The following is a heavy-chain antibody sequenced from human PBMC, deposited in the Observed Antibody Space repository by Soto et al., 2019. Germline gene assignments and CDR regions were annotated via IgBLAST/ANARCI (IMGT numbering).Heavy chain of an antibody. V-gene: IGHV4-61*03. CDR2: IYYSGST. CDR1: GDPVSSGSYF. J-gene: IGHJ6*02. Sequence: QVQLQESGPGLVKPSETLSLTCTVSGDPVSSGSYFWTWIRQPPGKGLEWIGYIYYSGSTKYNPSLKGRITMSLDTSENLFSLKLSSVTAADTAVYYCARQGGGGSSLLGNYYHSMDVWGQGTAVTVSS. CDR3: ARQGGGGSSLLGNYYHSMDV. D-gene: IGHD3-16*02.